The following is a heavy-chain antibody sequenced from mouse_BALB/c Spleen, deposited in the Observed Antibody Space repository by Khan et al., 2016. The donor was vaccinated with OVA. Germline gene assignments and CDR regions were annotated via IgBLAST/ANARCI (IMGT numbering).Heavy chain of an antibody. V-gene: IGHV10-1*02. D-gene: IGHD2-3*01. J-gene: IGHJ3*01. CDR1: GFTFNTFA. CDR3: VRPSYDGYYEWFAF. CDR2: IRSKSNNYAT. Sequence: EVQLQESGGGLMQPKGSLKLSCAVSGFTFNTFAMNWVRQAPGKGLEWIARIRSKSNNYATYYADSVKDRFTISRDDSQSVLYLQMSNLKTEDTAMYYCVRPSYDGYYEWFAFWGQGTLVTVSA.